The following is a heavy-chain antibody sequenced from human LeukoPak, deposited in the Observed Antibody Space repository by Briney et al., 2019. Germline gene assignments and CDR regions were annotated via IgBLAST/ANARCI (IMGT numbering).Heavy chain of an antibody. V-gene: IGHV3-48*02. Sequence: GGSLRLSCAASGFTFTSYSMNWVRQAPGKGLEWVSYISASRSTIYFADSVKGRFTISRGNAKNSLYLQMNSLRDEDTAVYYCVSGTTYFDYWGQGTLVTVSS. CDR2: ISASRSTI. CDR3: VSGTTYFDY. J-gene: IGHJ4*02. CDR1: GFTFTSYS. D-gene: IGHD1-14*01.